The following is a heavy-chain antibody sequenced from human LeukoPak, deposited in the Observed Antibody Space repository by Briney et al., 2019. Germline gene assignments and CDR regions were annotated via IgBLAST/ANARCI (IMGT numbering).Heavy chain of an antibody. CDR3: ARWGHSTLDYYFDY. CDR1: GGTFGGYG. CDR2: IIPIFDSP. D-gene: IGHD3/OR15-3a*01. Sequence: GASVKVSCKAPGGTFGGYGIGWVRLAPEQGLEWMGGIIPIFDSPNYAQKFLGRLSITADESTGTAYMELSSLKSDDTAMYYCARWGHSTLDYYFDYWGQGTLVTVSS. V-gene: IGHV1-69*13. J-gene: IGHJ4*02.